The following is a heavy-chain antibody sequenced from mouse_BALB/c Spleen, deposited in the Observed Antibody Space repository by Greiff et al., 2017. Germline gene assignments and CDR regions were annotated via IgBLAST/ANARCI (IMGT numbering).Heavy chain of an antibody. CDR3: NADYRGYFDV. CDR1: GFNIKDYY. Sequence: EVQLQQSGAELVRSGASVKLSCTASGFNIKDYYMHWVKQRPEQGLEWIGWIDPENGDTEYAPKFQGKATMTADTSSNTAYLQLSSLTSEDTAVYYCNADYRGYFDVWGAGTTVTVSS. V-gene: IGHV14-4*02. D-gene: IGHD2-14*01. J-gene: IGHJ1*01. CDR2: IDPENGDT.